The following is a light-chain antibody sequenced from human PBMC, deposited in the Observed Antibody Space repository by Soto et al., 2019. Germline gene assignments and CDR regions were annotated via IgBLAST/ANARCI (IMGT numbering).Light chain of an antibody. V-gene: IGKV3-20*01. CDR3: HQHDSWT. CDR1: QSFNSIY. Sequence: EIVLTQSPGTLSFSPGERATLSCRASQSFNSIYLAWYQQKPGQAPRLLIYGASSRATGIPDRFSGSGSGTDFTLTISRLEPEDFAVYSCHQHDSWTIGQGSQVDIX. CDR2: GAS. J-gene: IGKJ1*01.